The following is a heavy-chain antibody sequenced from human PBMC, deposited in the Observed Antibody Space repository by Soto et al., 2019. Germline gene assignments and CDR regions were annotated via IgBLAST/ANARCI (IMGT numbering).Heavy chain of an antibody. CDR3: AKEGSGYSSGWLGAYFDY. CDR1: GFTFSSYG. D-gene: IGHD6-19*01. CDR2: ISYDGSNK. J-gene: IGHJ4*02. Sequence: QVQLVESGGGVAQPGRSLRLSCAASGFTFSSYGMHWVRQAPGTGLEWVAVISYDGSNKYYADSVKGRFTISRDNSKNTLYLQMNSLRAEDTAAYYCAKEGSGYSSGWLGAYFDYWGQGTLVTVSS. V-gene: IGHV3-30*18.